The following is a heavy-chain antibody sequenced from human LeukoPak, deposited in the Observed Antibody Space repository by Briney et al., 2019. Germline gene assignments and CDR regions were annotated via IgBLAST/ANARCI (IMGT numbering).Heavy chain of an antibody. CDR1: GFTVSSNY. D-gene: IGHD3-10*01. CDR2: IYSGGST. J-gene: IGHJ5*02. CDR3: ARNPWFGELSWFDP. Sequence: GGSLRLSCAASGFTVSSNYMSWVRQAPGKGLEWVSVIYSGGSTYYADSVKGRFTISRDNSKNTLYLQMNSLRAEDTSVYYCARNPWFGELSWFDPWGQGTLVTVSS. V-gene: IGHV3-66*01.